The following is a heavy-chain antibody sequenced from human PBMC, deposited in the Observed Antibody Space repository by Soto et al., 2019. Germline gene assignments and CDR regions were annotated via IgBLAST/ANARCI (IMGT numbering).Heavy chain of an antibody. Sequence: XGSLRLSCSAAGFTFSTYWMDWVRQTPGKGLEWVANINQDGSEKNYVDSVKGRFTIYRDNAKNSLYLQMSSLTAEDSALYYCSRSLDYWGQGTLVTVSS. CDR3: SRSLDY. CDR1: GFTFSTYW. V-gene: IGHV3-7*01. J-gene: IGHJ4*02. CDR2: INQDGSEK.